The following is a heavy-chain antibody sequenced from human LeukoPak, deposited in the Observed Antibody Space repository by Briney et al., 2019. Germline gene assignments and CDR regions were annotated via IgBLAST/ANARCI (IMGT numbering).Heavy chain of an antibody. D-gene: IGHD2/OR15-2a*01. CDR1: GDSISSYY. Sequence: PSETLSLTCTVSGDSISSYYWSWIRQPPGKGLEWIGYIYYTGNTKYNPSLESRVVISVDTSKNQFSLKLTSVTAADTVVYHCVRLSVVSPHRYFDLWGCGTLVTVSS. CDR3: VRLSVVSPHRYFDL. J-gene: IGHJ2*01. V-gene: IGHV4-59*08. CDR2: IYYTGNT.